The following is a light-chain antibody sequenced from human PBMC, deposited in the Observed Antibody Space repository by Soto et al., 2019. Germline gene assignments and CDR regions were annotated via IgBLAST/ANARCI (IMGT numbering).Light chain of an antibody. CDR2: WAS. V-gene: IGKV4-1*01. Sequence: DIVMTQSPDSLAVSLGGRATIDCKSSQSVLYSSNNKNYLAWYQQKPGQPPKLLIYWASTRESGVPDRFSGSGSGTDFTLAISSLQPDDFATYYCQQYNSYSHVYTFGQGTKLEIK. J-gene: IGKJ2*01. CDR1: QSVLYSSNNKNY. CDR3: QQYNSYSHVYT.